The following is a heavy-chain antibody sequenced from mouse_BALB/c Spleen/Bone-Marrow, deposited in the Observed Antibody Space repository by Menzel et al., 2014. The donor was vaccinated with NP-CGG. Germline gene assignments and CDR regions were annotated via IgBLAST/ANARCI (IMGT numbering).Heavy chain of an antibody. CDR1: GFTFSYYA. CDR3: VRDSSGYSDY. V-gene: IGHV5-9-4*01. J-gene: IGHJ2*01. Sequence: EVQLQESGGGLVKPGGSLKLSCAASGFTFSYYAMSWVRQSPEKRLEWVAEISSGGSYTYYPDTVTGRFTISRDNAKNTLYLEMSSLRSEDTAMYYCVRDSSGYSDYWGQGTTLTVSS. CDR2: ISSGGSYT. D-gene: IGHD3-1*01.